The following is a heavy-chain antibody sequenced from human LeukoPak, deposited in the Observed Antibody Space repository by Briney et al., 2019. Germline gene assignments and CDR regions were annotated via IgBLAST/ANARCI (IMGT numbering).Heavy chain of an antibody. CDR3: AKDRGSDNYFDY. J-gene: IGHJ4*02. CDR1: GFTFSSYA. Sequence: GGSLRLSCAASGFTFSSYAMHWVRQAPGKGLEWVAVISYDGSNKYNADSVKGRFTISRDNSKNTLYLQMNSLRADDTAVYYCAKDRGSDNYFDYWGQGTLVTVSS. CDR2: ISYDGSNK. D-gene: IGHD3-10*01. V-gene: IGHV3-30-3*01.